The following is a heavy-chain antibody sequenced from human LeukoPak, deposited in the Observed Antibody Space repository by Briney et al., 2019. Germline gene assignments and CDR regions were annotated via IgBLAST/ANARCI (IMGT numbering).Heavy chain of an antibody. Sequence: PGRSLRLSCAAFGFTFSSYGMHWVRQAPGKGLEWVAVIWYDGSNIYYGDSVEGRFTISRDNSKKTLYLQMNSLRVEDTAVYYCARGDGYDDAEYLQHWGQGTLVTVS. CDR2: IWYDGSNI. J-gene: IGHJ1*01. CDR1: GFTFSSYG. V-gene: IGHV3-33*01. CDR3: ARGDGYDDAEYLQH. D-gene: IGHD5-24*01.